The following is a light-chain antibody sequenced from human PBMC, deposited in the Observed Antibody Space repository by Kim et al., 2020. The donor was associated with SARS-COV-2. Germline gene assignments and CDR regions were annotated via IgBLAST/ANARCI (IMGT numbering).Light chain of an antibody. Sequence: QSVLTQPPSASGTPGQRVTISCSGRSSNIGSNNVVWYQQLPGAAPNLLIYSNNQRPSGIPDRFSGSRSGTSASLAISGLQSGDEADYYCAVWDDSLKQGVFGGGTQLTVL. J-gene: IGLJ3*02. CDR1: SSNIGSNN. V-gene: IGLV1-44*01. CDR3: AVWDDSLKQGV. CDR2: SNN.